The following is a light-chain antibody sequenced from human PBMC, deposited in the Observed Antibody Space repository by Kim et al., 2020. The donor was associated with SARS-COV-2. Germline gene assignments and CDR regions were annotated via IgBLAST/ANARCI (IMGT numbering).Light chain of an antibody. V-gene: IGKV2-28*01. CDR2: LAY. CDR1: QSLLHSNGYNY. Sequence: DVVMSQSPLSLPVTPGEPASISCTSSQSLLHSNGYNYLDWYLQKPGQSPQLLIYLAYNRASGVPDRFSGSGSGTDFTLEISRVEAEDVGLYYCMQARQTPPWTFGPGTKVDIK. J-gene: IGKJ1*01. CDR3: MQARQTPPWT.